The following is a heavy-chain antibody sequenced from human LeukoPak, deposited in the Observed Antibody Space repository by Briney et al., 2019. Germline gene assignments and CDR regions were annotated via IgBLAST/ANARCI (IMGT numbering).Heavy chain of an antibody. Sequence: SETLSLTCTVSGGSISSGSYYWSWIRQPAGKGLEWIGRIYTSGSTNYNPSLKSRVTISVDMSKNQISLRLTSVTAADTAVYYCARDKQLDWAHYYYYYMDVWGKGTTITVSS. CDR3: ARDKQLDWAHYYYYYMDV. CDR1: GGSISSGSYY. D-gene: IGHD1-1*01. CDR2: IYTSGST. J-gene: IGHJ6*03. V-gene: IGHV4-61*02.